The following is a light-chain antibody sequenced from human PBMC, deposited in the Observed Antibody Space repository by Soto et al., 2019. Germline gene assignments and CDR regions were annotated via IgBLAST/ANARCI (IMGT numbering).Light chain of an antibody. Sequence: QSALTQPASVSGSPGQSITISCTGTSSDVGGYNHVSWYQQHPGKAPKLMIYEVSNRPSGVSDRFSGSTSGTTASLTISGLQAEDEADYYCCSYRSDISVVFGGGTQLTVL. CDR2: EVS. J-gene: IGLJ2*01. CDR3: CSYRSDISVV. CDR1: SSDVGGYNH. V-gene: IGLV2-14*03.